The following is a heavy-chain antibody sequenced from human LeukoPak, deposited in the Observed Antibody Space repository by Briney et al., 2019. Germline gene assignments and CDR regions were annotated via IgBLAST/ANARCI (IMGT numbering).Heavy chain of an antibody. D-gene: IGHD1-1*01. V-gene: IGHV4-34*01. Sequence: SETLSLTCAVYGGSFSGYYWSWIRQPPGKGLEWIGEINHSGSTNYNPSLKSRVTISVDTSKNQSSLKLSSVTAADTAVYYCARGSWGNLTTYYFDYWGQGTLVTVSS. CDR2: INHSGST. CDR1: GGSFSGYY. J-gene: IGHJ4*02. CDR3: ARGSWGNLTTYYFDY.